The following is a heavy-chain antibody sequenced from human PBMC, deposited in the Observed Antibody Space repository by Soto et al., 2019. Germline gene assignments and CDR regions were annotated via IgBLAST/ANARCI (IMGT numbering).Heavy chain of an antibody. J-gene: IGHJ4*02. D-gene: IGHD3-16*01. V-gene: IGHV1-18*04. Sequence: GXSVKVSCKASVYTFTSYGISWVRQAPGQGLEWMGWISAYNGNTNYAQKLQGRVTMTTDTSTDTAYMELSSLRSEDTAVYYCATVAVQVGWFRSDYVPQFDSWGQGGLVTVSS. CDR1: VYTFTSYG. CDR2: ISAYNGNT. CDR3: ATVAVQVGWFRSDYVPQFDS.